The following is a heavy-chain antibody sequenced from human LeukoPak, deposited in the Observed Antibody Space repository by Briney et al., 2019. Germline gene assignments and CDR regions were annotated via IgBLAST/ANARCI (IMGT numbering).Heavy chain of an antibody. CDR3: ARDRGPATGYRNYIDV. V-gene: IGHV3-21*01. J-gene: IGHJ6*03. CDR2: ISSSSSYI. D-gene: IGHD5-24*01. Sequence: GSLRLSCSASGFTVSSNYMSWVRQAPGKGLEWVSSISSSSSYIYYADSVKGRFTISRDNAKNSLYLQMNSLRAEDTAVYYCARDRGPATGYRNYIDVWGKGTTVTVSS. CDR1: GFTVSSNY.